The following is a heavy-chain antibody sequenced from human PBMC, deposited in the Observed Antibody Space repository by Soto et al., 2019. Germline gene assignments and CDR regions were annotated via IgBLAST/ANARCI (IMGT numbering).Heavy chain of an antibody. D-gene: IGHD3-22*01. Sequence: PGGSLRLSCAASGFTFSGSSMHWVRQASGKGLEWVGRIRSKANSYATAYAASVKGRFTISRDDSKNTAYLQMNSLKTEDTAVYYCTRYYDSSGYLYYGMDVWGQGTKVTVSS. CDR2: IRSKANSYAT. CDR1: GFTFSGSS. CDR3: TRYYDSSGYLYYGMDV. J-gene: IGHJ6*02. V-gene: IGHV3-73*01.